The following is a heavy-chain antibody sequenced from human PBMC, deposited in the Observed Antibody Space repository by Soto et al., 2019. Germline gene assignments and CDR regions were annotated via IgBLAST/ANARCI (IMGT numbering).Heavy chain of an antibody. CDR2: IWHDGSKT. CDR3: ARGSIVAAEYGMDV. D-gene: IGHD6-13*01. J-gene: IGHJ6*02. CDR1: GFSFSTYG. Sequence: GGSLRLSCAASGFSFSTYGMHWVRQAPGKGLEWVAVIWHDGSKTYYADSVKGRLIISRDNSKNTLYVQINSLRAEDRGVYFCARGSIVAAEYGMDVWGQGTTVTVSS. V-gene: IGHV3-33*01.